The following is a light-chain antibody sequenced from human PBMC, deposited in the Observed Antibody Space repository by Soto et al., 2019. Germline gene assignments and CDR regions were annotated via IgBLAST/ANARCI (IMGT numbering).Light chain of an antibody. CDR1: SSDVGGYNY. CDR3: SSYAGSERV. Sequence: QSVLTQPPSASGSPGQSVTISCTGTSSDVGGYNYVSWYQQHPGKAPKLMIYEVSKRPSGVPDRFSGSKSGNTASLTVSGLQAYDEADYYCSSYAGSERVFGGGTQLTVL. J-gene: IGLJ2*01. CDR2: EVS. V-gene: IGLV2-8*01.